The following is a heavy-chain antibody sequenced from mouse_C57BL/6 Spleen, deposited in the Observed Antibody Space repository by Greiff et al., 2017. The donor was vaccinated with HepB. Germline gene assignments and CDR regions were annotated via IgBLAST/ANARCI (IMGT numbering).Heavy chain of an antibody. CDR1: GYAFSSSW. J-gene: IGHJ2*01. V-gene: IGHV1-82*01. D-gene: IGHD6-1*01. CDR2: IYPGDGDT. CDR3: AREGEEPYFDY. Sequence: QVQLQQSGPELVKPGASVKISCKASGYAFSSSWMNWVKQRPGKGLEWIGRIYPGDGDTNYNGKFKGKATLTADKSSSTAYMQLSSLTSEDSAVYFCAREGEEPYFDYWGQGTTLTVSS.